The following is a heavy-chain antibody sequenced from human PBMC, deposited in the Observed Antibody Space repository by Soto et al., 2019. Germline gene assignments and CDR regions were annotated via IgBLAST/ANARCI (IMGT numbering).Heavy chain of an antibody. V-gene: IGHV1-69*02. J-gene: IGHJ4*02. CDR1: GGTFRNYP. CDR3: ARGPFLVLTYFQS. Sequence: QVQLVQSGPEVKKPGSSVKVSCKASGGTFRNYPINWVRQAPGQGLEWMGSIFPLTDIPDYAQNFQARLPITADKSTSTAYMELSSLTSDDTAMYFCARGPFLVLTYFQSWGQGTLVTVSS. CDR2: IFPLTDIP.